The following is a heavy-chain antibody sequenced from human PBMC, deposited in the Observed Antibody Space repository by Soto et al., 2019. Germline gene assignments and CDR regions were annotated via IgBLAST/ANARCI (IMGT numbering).Heavy chain of an antibody. Sequence: PSETLSLTCTVSGGSISSSSYYWGWIRQPTGKGLEWIGSIYYSGSTYYNPSLKSRVTISVDTSKNQFSLKLSSVTAADTAVYYCARPDYGDYGWYFDFWGRGTLVTVSS. CDR3: ARPDYGDYGWYFDF. CDR1: GGSISSSSYY. V-gene: IGHV4-39*01. J-gene: IGHJ2*01. CDR2: IYYSGST. D-gene: IGHD4-17*01.